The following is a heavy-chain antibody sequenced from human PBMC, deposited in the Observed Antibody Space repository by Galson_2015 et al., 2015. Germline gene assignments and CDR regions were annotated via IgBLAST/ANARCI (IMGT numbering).Heavy chain of an antibody. CDR1: GDSVSSNSAA. D-gene: IGHD6-19*01. J-gene: IGHJ6*02. V-gene: IGHV6-1*01. Sequence: CAISGDSVSSNSAAWNWIRQSPSRGLEWLGRTYYRSKWYNDYAVSVKSRITINPDTSKNQFSLQLNSVTPEDTAVYYCARDGKRAAAVAGTSTYYYYGMDVWGQGTTVTVSS. CDR2: TYYRSKWYN. CDR3: ARDGKRAAAVAGTSTYYYYGMDV.